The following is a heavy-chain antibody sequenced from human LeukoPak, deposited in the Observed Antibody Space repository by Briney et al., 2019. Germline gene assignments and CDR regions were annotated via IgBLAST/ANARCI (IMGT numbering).Heavy chain of an antibody. J-gene: IGHJ3*02. Sequence: PGGSLRLSCAASGFTFSDYYMSWIRQAPGKGLEWVSYISSSGSTIYYADSVKGRFTISRDNAKKSLYLQMNSLRAEDTAVYYCAREDIVVVVAATTPAFDIWGQGTMVTVSS. V-gene: IGHV3-11*01. CDR2: ISSSGSTI. D-gene: IGHD2-15*01. CDR3: AREDIVVVVAATTPAFDI. CDR1: GFTFSDYY.